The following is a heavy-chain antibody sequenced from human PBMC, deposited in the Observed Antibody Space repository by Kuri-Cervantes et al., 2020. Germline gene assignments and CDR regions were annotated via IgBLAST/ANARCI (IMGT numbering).Heavy chain of an antibody. V-gene: IGHV1-69*06. CDR1: GYTFTSYG. CDR3: ARAAGITGTTGWSHYYYYYYMDV. Sequence: SVKVSCKASGYTFTSYGISWVRQAPGRGLEWMGGIIPIFGTANYAQKFQGRVTITAGKSTSTAYMELSSLRSEDTAVYYCARAAGITGTTGWSHYYYYYYMDVWGKGTTVTVSS. CDR2: IIPIFGTA. J-gene: IGHJ6*03. D-gene: IGHD1-7*01.